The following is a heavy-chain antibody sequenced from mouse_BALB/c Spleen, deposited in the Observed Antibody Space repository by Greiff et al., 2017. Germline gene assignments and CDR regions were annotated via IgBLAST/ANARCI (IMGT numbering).Heavy chain of an antibody. J-gene: IGHJ2*01. CDR2: IHYSGST. CDR3: ARMDRYDVGD. Sequence: EVKLMESGPDLVKPSQSLSLTCTVTGYSITSGYNWHWIRQFPGNKLEWMGYIHYSGSTNYNPSLKSRISITRDTSKNQFFLQLNSVTTEDTATYYCARMDRYDVGDWGQGTTLTVSS. D-gene: IGHD2-14*01. V-gene: IGHV3-1*02. CDR1: GYSITSGYN.